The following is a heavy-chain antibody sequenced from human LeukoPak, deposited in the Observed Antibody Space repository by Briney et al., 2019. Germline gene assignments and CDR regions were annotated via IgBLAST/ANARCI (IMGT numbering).Heavy chain of an antibody. V-gene: IGHV4-34*01. D-gene: IGHD3-10*01. CDR1: GGSFSGYY. CDR3: ARGLTELMWGFNYYYYYMDV. J-gene: IGHJ6*03. Sequence: SETLSLTCAVYGGSFSGYYWSWIRQPPGKGREGIGEINHSGSTNYNPSPKSRVNISVDTAKNQLSLKLSSVTAADTAVYCCARGLTELMWGFNYYYYYMDVWGKGTTLTVSS. CDR2: INHSGST.